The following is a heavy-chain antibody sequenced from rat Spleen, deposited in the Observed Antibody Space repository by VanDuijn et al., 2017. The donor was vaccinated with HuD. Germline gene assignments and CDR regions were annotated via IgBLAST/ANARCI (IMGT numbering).Heavy chain of an antibody. V-gene: IGHV3-3*01. CDR3: ARLGTEAIGNWFTY. CDR2: IDNAGST. D-gene: IGHD1-11*01. J-gene: IGHJ3*01. CDR1: DHSITNGYR. Sequence: EVQLQESGPGLVKPSQSLSLTCSVTDHSITNGYRWNWIRKFPGNKLEWMGYIDNAGSTNYNPSLKSRISITRDTSKNQFFLQVNSVSSEDTATYYCARLGTEAIGNWFTYWGQGTLVTVSS.